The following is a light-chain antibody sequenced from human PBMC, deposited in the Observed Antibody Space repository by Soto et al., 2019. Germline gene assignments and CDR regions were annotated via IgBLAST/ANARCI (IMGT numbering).Light chain of an antibody. CDR2: DAS. V-gene: IGKV1-33*01. CDR1: EEIYNY. Sequence: DIQMTQSPSSLSASVGDRVTIACQASEEIYNYLSWYQQKPGKAPKLLIYDASNLETGAPSRFSGSGSGTDFTLIISSLQPEDIATYYCQQYANLPLTFGQGTRLEIK. J-gene: IGKJ5*01. CDR3: QQYANLPLT.